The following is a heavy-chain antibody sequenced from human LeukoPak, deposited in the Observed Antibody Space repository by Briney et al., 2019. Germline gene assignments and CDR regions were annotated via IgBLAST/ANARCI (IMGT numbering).Heavy chain of an antibody. D-gene: IGHD1-26*01. J-gene: IGHJ3*02. CDR3: ARRGRSYDAFDI. CDR1: GGTFSSYA. Sequence: SVKVSCKASGGTFSSYAISWVRQAPGQGLEWMGGIIPIFGTANYAQKFQGRVTITADESTSTAYMELSSLRSEDTAVYYCARRGRSYDAFDIWGQGTVVTVSS. V-gene: IGHV1-69*01. CDR2: IIPIFGTA.